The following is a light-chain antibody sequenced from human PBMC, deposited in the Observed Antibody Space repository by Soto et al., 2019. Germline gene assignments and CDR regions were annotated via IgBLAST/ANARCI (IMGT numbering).Light chain of an antibody. CDR1: SSDVGSYNL. Sequence: QSVLTQPASVSGSPGQSITISCTGTSSDVGSYNLVSWYQQHPGKAPKLMIYEGSKRPSGVSNRFSGSKSGNTASLTISGLQAEDEADYSCCSYAGSSTHMWWFGGGTKLTVL. V-gene: IGLV2-23*01. CDR2: EGS. J-gene: IGLJ3*02. CDR3: CSYAGSSTHMWW.